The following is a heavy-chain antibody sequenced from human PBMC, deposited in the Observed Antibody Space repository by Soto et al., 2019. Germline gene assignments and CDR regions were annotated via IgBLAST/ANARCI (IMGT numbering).Heavy chain of an antibody. CDR1: GFTFSNYA. D-gene: IGHD6-13*01. CDR3: AKATVAAPGPLDY. V-gene: IGHV3-23*01. Sequence: AGGSLRLSCAASGFTFSNYAMSWVRQAPGKGLEWVSGISGSGGSTYYADSVRGRFTLSRDNSKNTLYLQMNSLRAEDTAVYYCAKATVAAPGPLDYWGQGTLVTVSS. J-gene: IGHJ4*02. CDR2: ISGSGGST.